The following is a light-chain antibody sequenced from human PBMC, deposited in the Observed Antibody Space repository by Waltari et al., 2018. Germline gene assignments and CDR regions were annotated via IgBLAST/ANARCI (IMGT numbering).Light chain of an antibody. CDR1: KIGSKN. V-gene: IGLV3-21*02. CDR3: QVWDSGSDHYV. J-gene: IGLJ1*01. Sequence: SYELTQPPSVSVAPGQTARITCDGTKIGSKNGHWYQHKPGQAPVLVVYDDGARPSGIPERFSGSNSGNTAALTISRVDAGDEAEYYCQVWDSGSDHYVFGTVTKVTVL. CDR2: DDG.